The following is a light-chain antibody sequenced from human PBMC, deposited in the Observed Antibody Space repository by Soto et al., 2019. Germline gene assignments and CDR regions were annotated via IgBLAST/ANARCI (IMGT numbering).Light chain of an antibody. CDR2: AAS. Sequence: IQLTQSPSSLSASVGDRVTITCRASQGISSYLAWYQQKPGKAPKLLIYAASTLQSGVPSRFSGSGSGTDFTLTSSSLHPEDFATYYCQQLNSYSINFGQGTRLEIK. V-gene: IGKV1-9*01. CDR1: QGISSY. J-gene: IGKJ5*01. CDR3: QQLNSYSIN.